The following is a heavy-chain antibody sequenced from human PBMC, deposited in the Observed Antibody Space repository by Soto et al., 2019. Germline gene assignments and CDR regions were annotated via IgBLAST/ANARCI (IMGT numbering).Heavy chain of an antibody. CDR2: ISAYNGNT. Sequence: ASVKVSCKASGYTFSSYGITWVRQAPGQGLEWMGWISAYNGNTNYAQRLQGRVTMTTDTSTTTAYMELRSLRSDDTAVYYCARDPLAHYYWGQGTLVTVSS. CDR3: ARDPLAHYY. CDR1: GYTFSSYG. J-gene: IGHJ4*02. V-gene: IGHV1-18*01.